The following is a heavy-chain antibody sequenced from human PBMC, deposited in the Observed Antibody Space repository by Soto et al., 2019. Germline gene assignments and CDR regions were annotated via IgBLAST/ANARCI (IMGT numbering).Heavy chain of an antibody. Sequence: GASVKVSCKASGGTFSSYAISCVRQAPGQGLEWMGGIIPYIGKTNYAQKLQGRVTMTTDTSTSTAYMELRSLRSDDTAVYYCAKVDIVATTPYYYYYGMDVWGQGTTVTVSS. CDR3: AKVDIVATTPYYYYYGMDV. J-gene: IGHJ6*02. D-gene: IGHD5-12*01. CDR2: IIPYIGKT. CDR1: GGTFSSYA. V-gene: IGHV1-18*01.